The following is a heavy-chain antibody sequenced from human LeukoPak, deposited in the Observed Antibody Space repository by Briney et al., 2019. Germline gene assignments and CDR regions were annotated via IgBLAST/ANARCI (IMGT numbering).Heavy chain of an antibody. V-gene: IGHV3-21*01. J-gene: IGHJ6*03. Sequence: GTLRPSCAASGFPFRNSGIRWVRPAPGKGPELNSSITTSSSYTFYADSVKGRFTISRDNARNSLYLQMNSLRVEDTAVYYCARDPYSGTYGNTYYYYMDVWGKGTTVTISS. D-gene: IGHD1-26*01. CDR1: GFPFRNSG. CDR3: ARDPYSGTYGNTYYYYMDV. CDR2: ITTSSSYT.